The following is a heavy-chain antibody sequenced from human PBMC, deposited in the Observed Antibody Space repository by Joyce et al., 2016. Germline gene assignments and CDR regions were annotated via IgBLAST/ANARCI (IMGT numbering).Heavy chain of an antibody. CDR2: INHRGTT. J-gene: IGHJ4*02. Sequence: QVQLQESGPGLVKPSETLSLSCTDSGGSISSYYWRWIRQPPGKGLEWIGYINHRGTTNYNPTLKSRVPISVDTSKNHFSLKMTSVPAADTAVYYCARGNDYDYWRGYEAHYFDYWGQRTLVTVSS. D-gene: IGHD3-3*01. CDR3: ARGNDYDYWRGYEAHYFDY. V-gene: IGHV4-59*01. CDR1: GGSISSYY.